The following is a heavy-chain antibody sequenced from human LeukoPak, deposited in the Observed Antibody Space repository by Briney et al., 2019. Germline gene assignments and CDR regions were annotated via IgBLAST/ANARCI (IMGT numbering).Heavy chain of an antibody. CDR1: GGSISSGSYY. V-gene: IGHV4-61*02. CDR2: IYTSGST. J-gene: IGHJ6*03. CDR3: ARERLFGVVIISNYYYYMDV. Sequence: PSWTLSLTCTVSGGSISSGSYYWSWIRQPAGKGLEWIGRIYTSGSTNYNPSLKSRVTISVDTSKNQFSLKLSSVTAADTAVYYCARERLFGVVIISNYYYYMDVWGKGTTVTVSS. D-gene: IGHD3-3*01.